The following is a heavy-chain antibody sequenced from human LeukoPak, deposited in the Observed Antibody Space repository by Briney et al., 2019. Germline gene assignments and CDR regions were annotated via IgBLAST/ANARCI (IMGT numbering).Heavy chain of an antibody. CDR2: INHSGST. J-gene: IGHJ5*02. CDR3: ARGVRYFDWFPIGNWFDP. V-gene: IGHV4-34*01. Sequence: SETLSLTCAVYGGSFSGYYWSWIRQPPGKGLEWIGEINHSGSTNYNPSLKSRVTISVDTSKSQFSLKLSSVTAADTAVYYCARGVRYFDWFPIGNWFDPWGQGTLVTVSS. D-gene: IGHD3-9*01. CDR1: GGSFSGYY.